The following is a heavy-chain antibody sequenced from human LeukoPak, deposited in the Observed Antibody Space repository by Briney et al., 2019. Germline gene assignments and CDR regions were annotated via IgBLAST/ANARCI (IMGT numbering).Heavy chain of an antibody. Sequence: SMKVSCKASGGTFSSYAISWVRQAPGQGLEWMGRIIPIFGTANHAQKFQGRVTITADKSTSTAYMELSSLRSEDTAVYYCAREYYYDSSGYLGWFDPWGQGTLVTVSS. CDR2: IIPIFGTA. CDR1: GGTFSSYA. V-gene: IGHV1-69*06. J-gene: IGHJ5*02. D-gene: IGHD3-22*01. CDR3: AREYYYDSSGYLGWFDP.